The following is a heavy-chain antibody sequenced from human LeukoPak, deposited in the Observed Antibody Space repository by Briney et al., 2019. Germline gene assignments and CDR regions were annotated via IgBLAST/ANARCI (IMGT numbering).Heavy chain of an antibody. Sequence: GASVKVSCKASGYTFSSHDIYWVRQAPGQGLEWMGWMNLNSGDTYCAQNFQGRFSITSDTSKSTTYMDLASLAPEDTAVYYCARVPVPAPRRGLYFDYWGQGTLITVSS. J-gene: IGHJ4*02. CDR1: GYTFSSHD. V-gene: IGHV1-8*01. CDR3: ARVPVPAPRRGLYFDY. D-gene: IGHD2-2*01. CDR2: MNLNSGDT.